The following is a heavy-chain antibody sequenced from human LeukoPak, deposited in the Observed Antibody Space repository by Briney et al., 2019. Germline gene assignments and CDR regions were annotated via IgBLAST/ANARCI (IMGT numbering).Heavy chain of an antibody. V-gene: IGHV3-23*01. J-gene: IGHJ4*02. D-gene: IGHD5-18*01. CDR1: GFTFSSYA. CDR2: ISGSGGST. Sequence: GSLRLSCAASGFTFSSYAMSWVRQAPGKGLEWVSAISGSGGSTYYADSVKGRFTISRDNSKNTLYLQMNSLRAEDTAVYYCASPGGAWIQLWSLDYWGQGTRVTVSS. CDR3: ASPGGAWIQLWSLDY.